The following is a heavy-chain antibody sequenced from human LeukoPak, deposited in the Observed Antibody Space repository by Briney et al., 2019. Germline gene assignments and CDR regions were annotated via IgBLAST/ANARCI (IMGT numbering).Heavy chain of an antibody. CDR2: IYYSGST. CDR1: GGSLSSYY. D-gene: IGHD1-26*01. V-gene: IGHV4-59*01. CDR3: ARDGGSYHHPHYYYGMEV. Sequence: SETLSLTCTVSGGSLSSYYWSWIRQPPGKGLEWIGYIYYSGSTNYNPSLKSRVTISVDTSKNQFSLKLSSVTAADTAVYYCARDGGSYHHPHYYYGMEVWGQGTTVTVSS. J-gene: IGHJ6*02.